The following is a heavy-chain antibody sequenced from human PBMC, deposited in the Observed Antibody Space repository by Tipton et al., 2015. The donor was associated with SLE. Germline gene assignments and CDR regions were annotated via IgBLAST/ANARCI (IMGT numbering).Heavy chain of an antibody. D-gene: IGHD4-17*01. CDR3: ARDTGSDGYYYGMDV. CDR2: IYTSGST. V-gene: IGHV4-61*02. J-gene: IGHJ6*02. CDR1: GGSISSGGYY. Sequence: LRLSCTVSGGSISSGGYYWSWIRQPAGKGLEWIGRIYTSGSTNYNPSLKSRVTMSVDTSKNQFSLKLSSVTAADTAVYYCARDTGSDGYYYGMDVWGQGTTVTVSS.